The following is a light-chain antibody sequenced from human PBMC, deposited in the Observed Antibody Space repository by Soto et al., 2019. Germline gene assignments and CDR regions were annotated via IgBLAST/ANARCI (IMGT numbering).Light chain of an antibody. V-gene: IGLV2-8*01. CDR1: SSDVGGYNY. CDR3: SSYAGSNNLV. CDR2: EVS. Sequence: QSALTQPPSASGSPGPSGTISCTGTSSDVGGYNYVSWYQQHPGKAPKLMIYEVSKRPSGVPDRFSGSKSGNTASLTVSGLQAEDEADYYCSSYAGSNNLVFGGGTKLTVL. J-gene: IGLJ2*01.